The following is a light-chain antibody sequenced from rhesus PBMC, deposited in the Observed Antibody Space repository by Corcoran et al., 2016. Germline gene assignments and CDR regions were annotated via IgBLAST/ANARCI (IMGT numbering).Light chain of an antibody. Sequence: EIVLTQSPATLSLSPGERATLSCRASQSVSNYLAWYQQKPGQAPRLLNYDVSRRATGVPDRFTGSGTGTAFTLPITSLEPEDVGIYYCQQYSNRPLTFGGGTKVELK. CDR1: QSVSNY. J-gene: IGKJ4*01. CDR2: DVS. V-gene: IGKV3-35*01. CDR3: QQYSNRPLT.